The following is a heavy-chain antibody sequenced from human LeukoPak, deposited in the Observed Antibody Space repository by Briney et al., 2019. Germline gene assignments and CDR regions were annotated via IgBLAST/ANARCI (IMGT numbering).Heavy chain of an antibody. Sequence: ASVKVSCKASGYTFTSYGISWVRQAPGQGLEWMGWISAYNGDTNYAQKLQGRVTMTTDTSTSTAYMELRSLRSDDTAVYYCARGGPAPHRITLIVVASSTDAFDIWGRGTMVTVSS. CDR1: GYTFTSYG. CDR3: ARGGPAPHRITLIVVASSTDAFDI. J-gene: IGHJ3*02. V-gene: IGHV1-18*01. CDR2: ISAYNGDT. D-gene: IGHD3-22*01.